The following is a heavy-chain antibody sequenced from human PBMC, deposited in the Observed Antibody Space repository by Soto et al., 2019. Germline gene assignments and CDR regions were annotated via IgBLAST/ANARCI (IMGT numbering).Heavy chain of an antibody. J-gene: IGHJ5*02. Sequence: QVQLQQWGAGLLKPSETLSLTCAVYGGSFSGYYWSWIRQPPGKGLEWIGEINHSGSTNYNPSLKRRVTISVDTSKNQFSLKRSAVTAADTAVYYCARTRYNWNYNNWFDPWGQGTLVTVSS. D-gene: IGHD1-7*01. CDR2: INHSGST. CDR3: ARTRYNWNYNNWFDP. V-gene: IGHV4-34*01. CDR1: GGSFSGYY.